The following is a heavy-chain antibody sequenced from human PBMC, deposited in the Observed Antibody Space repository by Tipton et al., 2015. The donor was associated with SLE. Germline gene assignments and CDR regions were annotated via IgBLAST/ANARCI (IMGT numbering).Heavy chain of an antibody. J-gene: IGHJ4*02. D-gene: IGHD3-16*01. CDR2: INHSGST. CDR3: ARVGHGAPFDY. V-gene: IGHV4-34*01. CDR1: GGSFSGYY. Sequence: TLSLTCAVYGGSFSGYYWSWIRQPPGKGLEWTGEINHSGSTNYNPSLKSRVTISVDKAKNQFSLKMSSVTAADTAVYYCARVGHGAPFDYWGQGTLVTVSS.